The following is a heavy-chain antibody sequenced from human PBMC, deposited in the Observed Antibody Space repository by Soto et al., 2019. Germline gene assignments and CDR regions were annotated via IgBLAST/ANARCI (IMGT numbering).Heavy chain of an antibody. CDR2: ISSSSSTI. V-gene: IGHV3-48*01. CDR3: AIRAPTS. Sequence: GGSLRLSCAASGFTFSSYSMNWVRQAPGKGLEWVSYISSSSSTIYYADSVKGRFTISRDNSKNTLYLQMNSLRAEDTAVYYCAIRAPTSWGQGTLVTVSS. CDR1: GFTFSSYS. J-gene: IGHJ4*02.